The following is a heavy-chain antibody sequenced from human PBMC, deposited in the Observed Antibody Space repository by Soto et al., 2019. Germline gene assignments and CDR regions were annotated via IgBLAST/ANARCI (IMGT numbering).Heavy chain of an antibody. Sequence: GGSLRLSCAASGFTFSSYAMHWVRQAPGKGLEWVAVISYDGSNKYYADSVKGRFTISRDNSKNTLYLQMNSLRAEDTAVYYCARDAIVVPFDYWGQGTLVTVSS. V-gene: IGHV3-30-3*01. CDR3: ARDAIVVPFDY. CDR2: ISYDGSNK. J-gene: IGHJ4*02. CDR1: GFTFSSYA. D-gene: IGHD2-15*01.